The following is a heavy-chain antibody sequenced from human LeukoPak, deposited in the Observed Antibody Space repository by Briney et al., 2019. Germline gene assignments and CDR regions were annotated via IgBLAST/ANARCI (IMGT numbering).Heavy chain of an antibody. CDR1: GFSFSSHS. D-gene: IGHD1-1*01. CDR3: ARLTGTTGFDY. Sequence: PGGSLRLSCAASGFSFSSHSMNWVRQAPGKGLEWVSSISSTSSYIYYADSVKGRFTISRDNAKNSLYLQLNSLRADDTAVYYCARLTGTTGFDYWGQGTLVTVSS. J-gene: IGHJ4*02. CDR2: ISSTSSYI. V-gene: IGHV3-21*01.